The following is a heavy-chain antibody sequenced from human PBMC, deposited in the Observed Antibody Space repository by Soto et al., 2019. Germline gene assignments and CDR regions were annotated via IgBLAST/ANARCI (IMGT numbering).Heavy chain of an antibody. CDR2: IGPRVSTV. CDR1: GFTFSDYA. CDR3: ARGTDYYPY. Sequence: QVQLVQSGGALVTPGGSLRLSCAASGFTFSDYAMNWIRQAPGRGLEWISYIGPRVSTVYYADSVKGRFTISRDNARKSLFLQMNILRVEDTAVYYCARGTDYYPYWGQGSLVTVSS. V-gene: IGHV3-11*01. J-gene: IGHJ4*02.